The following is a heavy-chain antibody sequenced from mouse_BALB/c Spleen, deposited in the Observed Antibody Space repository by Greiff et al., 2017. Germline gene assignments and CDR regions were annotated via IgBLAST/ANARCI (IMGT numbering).Heavy chain of an antibody. CDR1: GYTFTSYW. CDR3: ARKTTVVPNWYFDV. V-gene: IGHV1-87*01. CDR2: IYPGDGDT. Sequence: VKLMESGAELARPGASVKLSCKASGYTFTSYWMQWVKQRPGQGLEWIGAIYPGDGDTRYTQKFKGKATLTADKSSSTAYMQLSSLASEDSAVYYCARKTTVVPNWYFDVWGAGTTVTVSS. D-gene: IGHD1-1*01. J-gene: IGHJ1*01.